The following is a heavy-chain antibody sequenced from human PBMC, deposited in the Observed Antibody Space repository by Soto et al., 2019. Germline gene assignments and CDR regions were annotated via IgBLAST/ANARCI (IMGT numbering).Heavy chain of an antibody. D-gene: IGHD6-13*01. J-gene: IGHJ4*02. CDR3: ARSSMDY. CDR2: INAVNGNT. V-gene: IGHV1-3*01. Sequence: QVQLVQSGAEVKKPGASVKVSCKASGYTFTNYAIYWVRQAPGQRREWMGWINAVNGNTKYSQMFQDRLTVTRDTSATTAYMELSSLRSEDTAVYYCARSSMDYWGQGTLVTVSS. CDR1: GYTFTNYA.